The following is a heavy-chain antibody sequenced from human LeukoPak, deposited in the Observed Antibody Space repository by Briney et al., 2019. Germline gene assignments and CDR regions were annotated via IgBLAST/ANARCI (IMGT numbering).Heavy chain of an antibody. J-gene: IGHJ2*01. CDR1: GGSISSHY. D-gene: IGHD4-17*01. CDR2: IYYSGNT. V-gene: IGHV4-59*11. CDR3: AMTTVPTHFWYFDL. Sequence: SETLSLTCTVSGGSISSHYWSWTRQPPGKGLEWIGYIYYSGNTNYNPSLQSRVTISVDTSKSQFSLKLSSVTAADTAVYYCAMTTVPTHFWYFDLWGRGTLVTVSS.